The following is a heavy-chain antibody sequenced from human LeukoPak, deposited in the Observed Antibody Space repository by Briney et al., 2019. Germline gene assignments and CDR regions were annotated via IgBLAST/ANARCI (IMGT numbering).Heavy chain of an antibody. CDR1: GFSFYDYA. D-gene: IGHD3-3*01. CDR2: ISWNSGNI. J-gene: IGHJ5*02. CDR3: AKASVRFLELGWFDP. V-gene: IGHV3-9*01. Sequence: GGSLRLSCAASGFSFYDYAMHWVRQAPGKGLEWVSGISWNSGNIGYADSVKGRFTISRDNAKNSLYLQMNSLRAEDTALYYCAKASVRFLELGWFDPWGQGTLVTVSS.